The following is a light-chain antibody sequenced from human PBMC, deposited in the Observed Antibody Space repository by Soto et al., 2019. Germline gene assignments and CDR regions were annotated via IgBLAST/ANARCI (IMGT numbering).Light chain of an antibody. CDR2: EGS. CDR1: SSDVGSYNL. J-gene: IGLJ1*01. CDR3: CSYAGSSTLYV. V-gene: IGLV2-23*01. Sequence: LTQPASVSGSPGQSITISCTGTSSDVGSYNLVSWYQQHPGKAPKLMIYEGSKRPSGVSNRFSGSKSGNTASLTISGLQAEDEADYYCCSYAGSSTLYVFGTGTKLTVL.